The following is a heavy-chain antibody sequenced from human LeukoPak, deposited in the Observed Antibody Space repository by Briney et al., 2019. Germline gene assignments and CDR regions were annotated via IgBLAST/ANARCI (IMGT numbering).Heavy chain of an antibody. CDR1: GYTLTELS. D-gene: IGHD5-12*01. V-gene: IGHV1-24*01. CDR2: FDPEDGET. Sequence: ASVKVSCKVSGYTLTELSMHWVRQAPGKRLEWMGGFDPEDGETIYAQKFQGRVTMTEDTSTDTAYMELSSLRSEDTAVYHCATAVATNQDYFDYWGQGTLVTVSS. J-gene: IGHJ4*02. CDR3: ATAVATNQDYFDY.